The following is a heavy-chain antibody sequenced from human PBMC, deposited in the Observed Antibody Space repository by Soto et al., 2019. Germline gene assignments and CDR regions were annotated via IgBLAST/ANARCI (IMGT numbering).Heavy chain of an antibody. CDR3: ARVGSIEARTRFDY. V-gene: IGHV1-69*01. J-gene: IGHJ4*02. Sequence: QVQLVQSGAEVKKPGSSVKVSCKASGCTFSSYAISWVRQAPGQGLEWMGGIIPIFGTANSAQKFQGRVTINADEPTSTAYMELSSLRSEDTAVYYCARVGSIEARTRFDYWGQGTLVTVSS. CDR2: IIPIFGTA. D-gene: IGHD6-6*01. CDR1: GCTFSSYA.